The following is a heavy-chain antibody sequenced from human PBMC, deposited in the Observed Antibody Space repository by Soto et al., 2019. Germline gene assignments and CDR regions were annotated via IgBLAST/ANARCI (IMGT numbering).Heavy chain of an antibody. CDR2: IIPIFGTA. V-gene: IGHV1-69*06. CDR1: GGTFSSYA. J-gene: IGHJ6*02. CDR3: ARGESSSGYYYGMDV. D-gene: IGHD6-6*01. Sequence: ASVKVSCKASGGTFSSYAISWVRQAPGQGLEWMGGIIPIFGTANYAQKFQGRVTITADKSTSTAYMELSSLRSEDTAVYYCARGESSSGYYYGMDVWGQGTTVTVSS.